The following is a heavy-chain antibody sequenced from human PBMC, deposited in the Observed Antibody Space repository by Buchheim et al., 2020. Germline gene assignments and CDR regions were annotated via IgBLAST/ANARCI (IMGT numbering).Heavy chain of an antibody. Sequence: QVQLVESGGGVVQPGRSLRLSCAASGFTFSSYAMHWVRQAPGKGLEWVAVISYDGSNKYYADSVKGRFTISRDNSKNTLYLQMNSLRAEDTAVYYCARPSNEWFGELLSGYNWFDPWGQGTL. J-gene: IGHJ5*02. CDR1: GFTFSSYA. CDR3: ARPSNEWFGELLSGYNWFDP. CDR2: ISYDGSNK. V-gene: IGHV3-30-3*01. D-gene: IGHD3-10*01.